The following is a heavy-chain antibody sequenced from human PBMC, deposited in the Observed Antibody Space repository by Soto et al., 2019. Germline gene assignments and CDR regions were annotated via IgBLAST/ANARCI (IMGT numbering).Heavy chain of an antibody. D-gene: IGHD6-13*01. CDR3: ARDRVAAAGTGSNWFDP. CDR2: ISAYNGNT. J-gene: IGHJ5*02. Sequence: QVQLVQSGAEVKKPGASVKVSCKASGYTFTSYGISWVRQAPGQGLEWMGWISAYNGNTNYAQKLQGRVTMTADTSTSTAYMELRSLSSDDTAVYYCARDRVAAAGTGSNWFDPWGQGTLVTVSS. CDR1: GYTFTSYG. V-gene: IGHV1-18*01.